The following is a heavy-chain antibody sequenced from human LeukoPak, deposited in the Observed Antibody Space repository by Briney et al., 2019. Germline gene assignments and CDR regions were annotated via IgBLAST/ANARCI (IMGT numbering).Heavy chain of an antibody. CDR3: AGSVDTAMASMDV. D-gene: IGHD5-18*01. Sequence: SETLSLTCTVSGGSIRSYYWSWIRQPAGKGLEWIGRIYTSGSTNYNPSLKSRVTMSVDTSKNQFSLKLSSVTAADTAVYYCAGSVDTAMASMDVWGKGTTVTVSS. CDR1: GGSIRSYY. V-gene: IGHV4-4*07. J-gene: IGHJ6*03. CDR2: IYTSGST.